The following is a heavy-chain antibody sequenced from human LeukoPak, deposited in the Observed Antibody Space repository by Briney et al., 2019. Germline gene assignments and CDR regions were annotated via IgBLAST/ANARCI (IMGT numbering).Heavy chain of an antibody. V-gene: IGHV3-66*01. CDR2: IYSGGST. CDR3: ARGSPYYYGSGSYYLDY. J-gene: IGHJ4*02. CDR1: GFTVSSNY. D-gene: IGHD3-10*01. Sequence: GGSLRPSCAASGFTVSSNYMSWVRQAPGKGLEWVSVIYSGGSTYYADSVKGRFTISRDNSKNTLYLQMNSLRAEDTAVYYCARGSPYYYGSGSYYLDYWGQGTLVTVSS.